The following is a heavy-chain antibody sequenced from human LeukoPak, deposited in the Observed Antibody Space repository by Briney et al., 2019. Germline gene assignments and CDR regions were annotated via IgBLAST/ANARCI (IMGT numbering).Heavy chain of an antibody. CDR3: ANTYYGSGSYRQNYYYYMDV. V-gene: IGHV1-69*13. CDR2: IIPIFGTA. Sequence: ASVKVSCTASGGTFSSYAISWVRQAPGQGLEWMGGIIPIFGTANYAQKFQGRVTITADESTSTAYMELSSLRSEDTAVYYCANTYYGSGSYRQNYYYYMDVWGKGTTVTISS. D-gene: IGHD3-10*01. J-gene: IGHJ6*03. CDR1: GGTFSSYA.